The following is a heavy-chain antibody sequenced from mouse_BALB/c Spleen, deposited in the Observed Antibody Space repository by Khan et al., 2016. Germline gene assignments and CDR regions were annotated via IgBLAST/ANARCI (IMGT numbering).Heavy chain of an antibody. Sequence: QIQLVQSGPELKKPGETVKISCKASGYTLANYGVIWVKQAPGKGLKWMVWINTYTGATIYTDDFKGRFAFSLESSANVVYLEINHLKNEDTAAYFCARDICNDGYVDGGGAGTTVTVSS. CDR1: GYTLANYG. D-gene: IGHD2-1*01. V-gene: IGHV9-3-1*01. CDR2: INTYTGAT. CDR3: ARDICNDGYVDG. J-gene: IGHJ1*01.